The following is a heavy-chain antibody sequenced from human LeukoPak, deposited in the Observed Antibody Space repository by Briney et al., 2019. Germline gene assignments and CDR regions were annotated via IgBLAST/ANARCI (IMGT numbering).Heavy chain of an antibody. CDR2: IWYDGSNK. V-gene: IGHV3-33*06. CDR3: AKRGIYSEGYFDY. J-gene: IGHJ4*02. Sequence: PGRSLRLSCAASGFTFSSYGMHWVRQAPGKGLEWVAVIWYDGSNKYYADSVKGRFTISRDNSKNTLYLQMNSLRAEDTAVYYCAKRGIYSEGYFDYWGQGTLVTVSS. CDR1: GFTFSSYG. D-gene: IGHD3-16*01.